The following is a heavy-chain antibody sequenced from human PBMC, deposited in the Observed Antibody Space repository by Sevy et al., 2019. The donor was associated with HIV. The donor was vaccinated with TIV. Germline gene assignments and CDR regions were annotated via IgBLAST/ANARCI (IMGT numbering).Heavy chain of an antibody. Sequence: GGSLRLSCAASGFTFSSHWMQWVRQAPGKGLVWVSRLNYDGSYTNYADSVKGRFPISRDNDKSTLYLQMNSLRAEDTALYYCARSKVGVGDAFDIWGQGTMVTVSS. CDR1: GFTFSSHW. J-gene: IGHJ3*02. V-gene: IGHV3-74*01. CDR2: LNYDGSYT. D-gene: IGHD3-16*01. CDR3: ARSKVGVGDAFDI.